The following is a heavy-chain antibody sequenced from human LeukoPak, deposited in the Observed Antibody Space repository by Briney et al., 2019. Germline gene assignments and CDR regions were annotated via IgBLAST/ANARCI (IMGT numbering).Heavy chain of an antibody. V-gene: IGHV3-30*02. D-gene: IGHD2-8*02. CDR3: AKDGLRFSLVGNWFDP. J-gene: IGHJ5*02. Sequence: GGSLRLSCAASGFTFSSYGMHWVRQAPGKGLEWVAFIRHDGSNKYYADSVKGRFTISRDNSKNTLYLQMNSLRAEDTAVYYCAKDGLRFSLVGNWFDPWGQGTLVTVSS. CDR2: IRHDGSNK. CDR1: GFTFSSYG.